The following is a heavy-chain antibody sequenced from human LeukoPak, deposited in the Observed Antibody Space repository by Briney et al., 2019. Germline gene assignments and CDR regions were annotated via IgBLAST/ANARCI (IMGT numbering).Heavy chain of an antibody. J-gene: IGHJ4*02. V-gene: IGHV3-48*04. D-gene: IGHD1-1*01. Sequence: GGSLRLSCTASGFTFSYFGMNWVRQAPGKGPEWISYISSSGNTIYYAESVRGRFTISRDTAKNALYLHMNSLRAEGTAVYYCARDPGFWTVYYFDYWGQGNLVTVSP. CDR3: ARDPGFWTVYYFDY. CDR1: GFTFSYFG. CDR2: ISSSGNTI.